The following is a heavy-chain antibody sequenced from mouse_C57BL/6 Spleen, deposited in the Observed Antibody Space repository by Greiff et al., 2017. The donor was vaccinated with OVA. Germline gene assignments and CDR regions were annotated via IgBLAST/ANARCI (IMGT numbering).Heavy chain of an antibody. V-gene: IGHV1-15*01. CDR2: IDPETGGT. J-gene: IGHJ2*01. CDR3: TRKEDYYGSSPSFDY. D-gene: IGHD1-1*01. CDR1: GYTFTDYE. Sequence: QVQLQQSGAELVRPGASVTLSCKASGYTFTDYEMHWVKQTPVHGLEWIGAIDPETGGTAYNQKFKGKAILTADKSSSTAYMELRSLTSEDSAVYYGTRKEDYYGSSPSFDYWGQGTTLTVSS.